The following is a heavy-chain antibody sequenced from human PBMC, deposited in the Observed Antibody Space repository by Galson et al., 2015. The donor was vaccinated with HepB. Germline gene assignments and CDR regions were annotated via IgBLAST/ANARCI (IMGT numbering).Heavy chain of an antibody. D-gene: IGHD3-22*01. J-gene: IGHJ4*02. CDR3: ARFDGNAYYHLSY. Sequence: QSGAEVTKPGESLKISCKGSGYSFSSYWIAWVRQMPGKGLECMGIIYPDDSDTKYSPSFQGQVTISADTSISTAYLQWISLKASDTAIYFCARFDGNAYYHLSYWGQGTLVTVSS. CDR1: GYSFSSYW. V-gene: IGHV5-51*01. CDR2: IYPDDSDT.